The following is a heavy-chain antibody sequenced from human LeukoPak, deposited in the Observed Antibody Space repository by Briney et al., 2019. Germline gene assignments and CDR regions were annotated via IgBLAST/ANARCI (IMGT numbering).Heavy chain of an antibody. J-gene: IGHJ4*02. Sequence: SETLSLTCAVYGGSFSGYYWSWIRQPPGKGLEWIGEINHSGSTNYNPSLKSRVTISVDTSKNQFSLKLSSVTAADTAVYYCARDWDGEGGNYYGVTYWGQGTLVTVPS. D-gene: IGHD1-26*01. V-gene: IGHV4-34*01. CDR2: INHSGST. CDR1: GGSFSGYY. CDR3: ARDWDGEGGNYYGVTY.